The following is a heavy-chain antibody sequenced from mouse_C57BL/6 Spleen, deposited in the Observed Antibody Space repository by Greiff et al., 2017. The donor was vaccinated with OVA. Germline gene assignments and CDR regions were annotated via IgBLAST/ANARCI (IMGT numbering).Heavy chain of an antibody. D-gene: IGHD2-3*01. Sequence: VQLQQPGAELVKPGASVKLSCKASGYTFTSYWMQWVKQRPGQGLEWIGEIDPSDSYTNYNQKFKGKATLTVDTSSSTAYMQLSSLTSEDSAVYYCARDGYFDYWGQGTTFTVSS. CDR1: GYTFTSYW. CDR2: IDPSDSYT. J-gene: IGHJ2*01. V-gene: IGHV1-50*01. CDR3: ARDGYFDY.